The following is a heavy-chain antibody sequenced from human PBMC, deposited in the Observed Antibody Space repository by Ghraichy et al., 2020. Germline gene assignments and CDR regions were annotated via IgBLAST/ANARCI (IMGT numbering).Heavy chain of an antibody. CDR3: ARPYYASGHYDLPFVGA. CDR2: IDFLGTGT. CDR1: GFSFNNYA. Sequence: GGSLRLSCATSGFSFNNYAMAWVRQAPGKGLEWVSSIDFLGTGTSYVDSVQGRFTISRDNSKSTVSLQIDSLRAEDTALYFCARPYYASGHYDLPFVGAWGQGTLVTVSS. D-gene: IGHD3-10*01. V-gene: IGHV3-23*05. J-gene: IGHJ5*02.